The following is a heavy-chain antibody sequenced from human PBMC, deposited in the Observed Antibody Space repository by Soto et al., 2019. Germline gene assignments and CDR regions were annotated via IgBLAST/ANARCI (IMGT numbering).Heavy chain of an antibody. D-gene: IGHD5-12*01. V-gene: IGHV3-21*01. CDR3: ARDGTAYSGYDWGKYYYYYYMDV. J-gene: IGHJ6*03. CDR1: GFTFSSYS. Sequence: GGSLRLSCAASGFTFSSYSMNWVRQAPGKGLEWVSSISSSSSYIYYADSVKGRFTISRDKAKNSLYLQMNSLRAEDTAVYYCARDGTAYSGYDWGKYYYYYYMDVWGKGTTVTVSS. CDR2: ISSSSSYI.